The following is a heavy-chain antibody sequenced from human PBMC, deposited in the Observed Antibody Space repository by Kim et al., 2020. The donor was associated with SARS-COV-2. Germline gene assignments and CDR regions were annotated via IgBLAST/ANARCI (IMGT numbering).Heavy chain of an antibody. Sequence: GGSLRLSCAASGFTFDDYAMHWVRQAPGKGLEWVSGISWNSGSIGYADSVKGRFTISRDNAKNSLYLQMNSLRAEDTALYYCAKSPSGYYSYYFDYWGQG. CDR3: AKSPSGYYSYYFDY. D-gene: IGHD3-22*01. J-gene: IGHJ4*02. V-gene: IGHV3-9*01. CDR1: GFTFDDYA. CDR2: ISWNSGSI.